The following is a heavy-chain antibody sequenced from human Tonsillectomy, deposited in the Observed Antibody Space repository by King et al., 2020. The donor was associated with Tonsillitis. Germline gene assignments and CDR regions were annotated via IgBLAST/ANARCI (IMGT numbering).Heavy chain of an antibody. CDR3: AKGFGYYYDSSGYLDY. J-gene: IGHJ4*02. CDR2: ISGSGGGT. V-gene: IGHV3-23*04. CDR1: GFTFSSYA. D-gene: IGHD3-22*01. Sequence: VQLVESGGGLVQPGGSLRLSCAASGFTFSSYAMNWVRQAPGKGLEWVSGISGSGGGTYNADSVKGRFTISRDNSKNTLYLQMNSLRAEDTAVYYCAKGFGYYYDSSGYLDYWGQGTLVTVSS.